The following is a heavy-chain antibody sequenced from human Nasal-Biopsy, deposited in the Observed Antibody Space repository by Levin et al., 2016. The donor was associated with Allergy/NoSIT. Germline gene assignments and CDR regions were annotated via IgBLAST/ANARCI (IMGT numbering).Heavy chain of an antibody. V-gene: IGHV3-7*01. CDR2: IKKDGTEK. Sequence: GGSLRLSCAASGFTFSNYWMSWVRQAPGKGLEWVANIKKDGTEKYYVDSVKGRFTFSRDNAKNSLYLQMNSLRGEDTAVYYCARVILIDALLDDEDYMDVWGKGTTVTVSS. CDR3: ARVILIDALLDDEDYMDV. D-gene: IGHD1-1*01. J-gene: IGHJ6*03. CDR1: GFTFSNYW.